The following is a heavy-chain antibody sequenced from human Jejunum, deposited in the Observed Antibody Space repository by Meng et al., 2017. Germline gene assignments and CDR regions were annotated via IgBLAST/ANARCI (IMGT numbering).Heavy chain of an antibody. CDR2: IFWNNDR. J-gene: IGHJ4*02. D-gene: IGHD5-24*01. V-gene: IGHV2-5*01. CDR1: GVSLSAGAVG. Sequence: SGPTLVNPTQTRILTCTFSGVSLSAGAVGVGWIRQPPGKALEWLALIFWNNDRRYSPSLKNRLTITKDTSKNQVFLTMTNMDPVDTATYYCAHSRDGPGYSDSWGQGALVTVSS. CDR3: AHSRDGPGYSDS.